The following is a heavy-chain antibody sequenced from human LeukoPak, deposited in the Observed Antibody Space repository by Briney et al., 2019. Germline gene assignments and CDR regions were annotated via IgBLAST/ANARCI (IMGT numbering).Heavy chain of an antibody. Sequence: GGSLRLSCAASGFTFSSYWMHWVRQAPGKGLVWVSRINSDGSSTSYADSVKGRCTISRDNAKNSLYLQMNTLRGEDTAVYYCARGAERSGYDYWGQGTLVTVAS. CDR2: INSDGSST. J-gene: IGHJ4*02. D-gene: IGHD3-22*01. CDR1: GFTFSSYW. V-gene: IGHV3-74*01. CDR3: ARGAERSGYDY.